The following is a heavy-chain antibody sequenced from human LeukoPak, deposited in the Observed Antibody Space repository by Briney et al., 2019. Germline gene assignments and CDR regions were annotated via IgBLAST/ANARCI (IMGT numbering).Heavy chain of an antibody. CDR1: GGSISSYY. CDR2: IYYSGST. D-gene: IGHD2-15*01. J-gene: IGHJ4*02. CDR3: ARLGGCYFDY. Sequence: SETLSLACTVSGGSISSYYWSWIRQAPGKGLEWIGYIYYSGSTNYNPALKSRVTISVDTSKNQLSRKLTSVTAADTAVYYCARLGGCYFDYWGQGTLVAVSS. V-gene: IGHV4-59*12.